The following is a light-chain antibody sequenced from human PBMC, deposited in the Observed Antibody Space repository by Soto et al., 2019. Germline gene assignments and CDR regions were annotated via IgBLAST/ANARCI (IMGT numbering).Light chain of an antibody. CDR1: QSVRGD. V-gene: IGKV3-11*01. Sequence: EIVLTQSPATLSLSPGQRATLSCRASQSVRGDLAWFQQKPGQAPRLIIYDTYNGATGLPARFSGSGSGTDFTLTISSLEPEDFAVYYCQQRNTWPWTFGQGTKVEIK. CDR3: QQRNTWPWT. J-gene: IGKJ1*01. CDR2: DTY.